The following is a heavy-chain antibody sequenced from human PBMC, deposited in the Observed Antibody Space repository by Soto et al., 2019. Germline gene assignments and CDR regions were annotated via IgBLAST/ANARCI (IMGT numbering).Heavy chain of an antibody. D-gene: IGHD3-10*01. Sequence: QVQLVESGGGVVQPVRSLRLSCAASGFTFSSYAMHWVRQAPGKGLEWVAVISYDGGNKYYADSVKGRFTISRDNSKNTLYMQINSLRAEDTAVYYCARPDYGSGSYPDYWGQGTLVTVSS. CDR2: ISYDGGNK. CDR1: GFTFSSYA. CDR3: ARPDYGSGSYPDY. V-gene: IGHV3-30-3*01. J-gene: IGHJ4*02.